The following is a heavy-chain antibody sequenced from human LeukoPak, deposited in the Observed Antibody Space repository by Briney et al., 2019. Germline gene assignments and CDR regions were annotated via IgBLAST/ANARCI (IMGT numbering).Heavy chain of an antibody. Sequence: ASVKVSCKASGYTFTGYYMHWVRQAPGQGLEWMGWINPNSGGTNYAQKFQGRVTMTRDTSISTAYMELSRLRSDDTAVYYCARGSRGLLWFGELSAVWGQGTLVTVSS. J-gene: IGHJ4*02. CDR1: GYTFTGYY. CDR2: INPNSGGT. D-gene: IGHD3-10*01. CDR3: ARGSRGLLWFGELSAV. V-gene: IGHV1-2*02.